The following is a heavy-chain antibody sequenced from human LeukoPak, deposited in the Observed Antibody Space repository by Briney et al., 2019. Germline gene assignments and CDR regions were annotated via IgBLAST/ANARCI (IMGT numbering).Heavy chain of an antibody. V-gene: IGHV3-9*01. CDR3: AKANGYDYASPVDY. CDR1: GFTFDDYA. D-gene: IGHD5-12*01. CDR2: ISWNSGSI. J-gene: IGHJ4*02. Sequence: GGSLRLSCAASGFTFDDYAMHWVRQAPGKGLEWVSGISWNSGSIGYADSVKGRFTISRDNAKNSLYLQMNSLRAEDPALYYCAKANGYDYASPVDYWGQGTLVTVSS.